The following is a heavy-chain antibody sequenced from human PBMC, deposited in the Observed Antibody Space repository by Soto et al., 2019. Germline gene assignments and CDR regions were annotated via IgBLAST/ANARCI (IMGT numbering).Heavy chain of an antibody. Sequence: SETLSLTCAVYGGSFSGCYWSWIRQPPGKGLEWIGEINHSGSTNYNPSLKSRVTISVDTSKNQFSLKLSSVTAADTAVYYCARGRGDNFWSGYYHWFDPWGQGTLVTVSS. CDR2: INHSGST. CDR3: ARGRGDNFWSGYYHWFDP. V-gene: IGHV4-34*01. D-gene: IGHD3-3*01. CDR1: GGSFSGCY. J-gene: IGHJ5*02.